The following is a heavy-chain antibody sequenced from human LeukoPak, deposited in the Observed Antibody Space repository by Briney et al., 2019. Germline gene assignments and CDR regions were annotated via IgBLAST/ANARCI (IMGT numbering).Heavy chain of an antibody. CDR3: ARDGGLVGATIQRAFDI. CDR2: IYTSGST. J-gene: IGHJ3*02. CDR1: GGSISSGSYY. Sequence: SETLSLTCTVSGGSISSGSYYWSWIRQPAGKGLEWIGRIYTSGSTNYNPSLKSRVTISVDTSKNQFSLKLSSVTAADTAVYYCARDGGLVGATIQRAFDIWGQGTMVTVSS. D-gene: IGHD1-26*01. V-gene: IGHV4-61*02.